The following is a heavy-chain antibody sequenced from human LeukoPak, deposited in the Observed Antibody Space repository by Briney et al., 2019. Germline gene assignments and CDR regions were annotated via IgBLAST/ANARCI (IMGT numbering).Heavy chain of an antibody. CDR3: SRRFDC. Sequence: PGGSLRLSCAASGFRFNDYAMNWVRQAPGKGLEWVSYIDGSGDTIYYADPVKGRFTISRDNAKNSLDLQMNSLRDEDTAVYYCSRRFDCWGQGTLVTVSS. J-gene: IGHJ4*02. CDR1: GFRFNDYA. V-gene: IGHV3-48*02. CDR2: IDGSGDTI.